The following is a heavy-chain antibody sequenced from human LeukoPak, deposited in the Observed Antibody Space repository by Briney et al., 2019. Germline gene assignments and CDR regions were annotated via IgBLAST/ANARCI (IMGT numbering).Heavy chain of an antibody. CDR2: IYTSGST. J-gene: IGHJ5*02. CDR3: ARLLIYDFWNFRFDP. V-gene: IGHV4-4*07. D-gene: IGHD3-3*01. Sequence: SETLSLTCTVSGGSISSYYWSWIRQPAGKGLEWIGRIYTSGSTNYNPSPKSRVTMSVDTSKNQFSLKLSSVTAADTAVYYCARLLIYDFWNFRFDPWGQGTLVTVSS. CDR1: GGSISSYY.